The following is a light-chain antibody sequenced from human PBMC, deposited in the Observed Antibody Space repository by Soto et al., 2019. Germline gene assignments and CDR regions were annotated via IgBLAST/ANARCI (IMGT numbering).Light chain of an antibody. CDR2: QVS. CDR1: SSDVSGYKY. V-gene: IGLV2-14*01. CDR3: AADTSSSTSMI. J-gene: IGLJ2*01. Sequence: QSALTQPASVYGSPGQSITISCTGTSSDVSGYKYVSWYQQHPDKAPKLIIFQVSNRPSGISSRFSGSKSGNTASLTISGLKAEDGAEEYCAADTSSSTSMIFGRGTKLTVL.